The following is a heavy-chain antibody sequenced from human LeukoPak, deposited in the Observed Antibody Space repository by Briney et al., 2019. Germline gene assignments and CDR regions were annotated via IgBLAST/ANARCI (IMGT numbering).Heavy chain of an antibody. J-gene: IGHJ4*02. CDR1: GFTFSSYA. V-gene: IGHV3-23*01. D-gene: IGHD3-22*01. Sequence: GGSLRLSCAASGFTFSSYAMSWVRQAPGKGLEWVPAISGSGGSTYYAASVKGRFTISRDNSKNTLYLQMNSLRAEDTAVYYCAKWGRITMIVVVSPPDYWGQGTLVTVSS. CDR2: ISGSGGST. CDR3: AKWGRITMIVVVSPPDY.